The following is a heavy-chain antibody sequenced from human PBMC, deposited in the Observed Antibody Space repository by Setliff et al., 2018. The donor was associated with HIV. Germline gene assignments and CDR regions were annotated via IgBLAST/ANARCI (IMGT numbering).Heavy chain of an antibody. D-gene: IGHD3-22*01. Sequence: PSETLSLTCSVSRGSISSGSYYWSWIRRPAGKGLEWIGRIYTSGSTNYNPSLKSRVTISVDMSKKQSSLELSSVTAADTAVYYCTTTNYYEISGYYYYYMDVWGKGTTVTVSS. J-gene: IGHJ6*03. CDR2: IYTSGST. V-gene: IGHV4-61*02. CDR3: TTTNYYEISGYYYYYMDV. CDR1: RGSISSGSYY.